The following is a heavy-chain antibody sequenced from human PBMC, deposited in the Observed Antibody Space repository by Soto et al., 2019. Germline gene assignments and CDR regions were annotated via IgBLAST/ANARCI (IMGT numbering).Heavy chain of an antibody. J-gene: IGHJ4*02. CDR3: ARFGAGIFDY. CDR1: GASISSGAYY. V-gene: IGHV4-31*03. D-gene: IGHD3-16*01. CDR2: IYYSGST. Sequence: QVQLQESGPGLVKPSQTLSLTCTVSGASISSGAYYWSWMRQHPGKGLEWIGYIYYSGSTYYNPSLKSRVTIALDTSKNQFSLRLSSVTAADTAVYYCARFGAGIFDYWGQGTLVTVSS.